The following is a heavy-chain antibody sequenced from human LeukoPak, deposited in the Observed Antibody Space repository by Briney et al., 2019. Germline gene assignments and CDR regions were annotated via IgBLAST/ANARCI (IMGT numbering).Heavy chain of an antibody. CDR1: AYSISSGYY. V-gene: IGHV4-38-2*02. Sequence: SETLSLTCTVSAYSISSGYYWGWIRQPPGKGLEWIGSIYHSGSTNYNPSPKSRVTISVDTSKNQFSLKLSSVTAADTAVYYCARDRGNKYWGQGTLVTVSS. D-gene: IGHD3-10*01. CDR2: IYHSGST. CDR3: ARDRGNKY. J-gene: IGHJ4*02.